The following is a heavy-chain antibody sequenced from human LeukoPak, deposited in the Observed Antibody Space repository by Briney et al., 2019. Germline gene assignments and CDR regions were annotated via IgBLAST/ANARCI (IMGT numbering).Heavy chain of an antibody. CDR3: ARDARYDFRPFDS. V-gene: IGHV3-21*01. CDR2: ISGTGSFI. J-gene: IGHJ4*02. Sequence: GGSLRLSCAASGFTFSRYPMNWIRQVPGKGLEWVSSISGTGSFIYYADSVKGRFTISRDNAKNSLYLQMNSLTVEDTAVYYCARDARYDFRPFDSWGQGILVTVSS. CDR1: GFTFSRYP. D-gene: IGHD3-3*01.